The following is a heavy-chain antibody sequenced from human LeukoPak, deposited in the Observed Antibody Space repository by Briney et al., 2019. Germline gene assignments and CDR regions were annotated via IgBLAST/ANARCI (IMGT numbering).Heavy chain of an antibody. Sequence: PGGSLRLSCAASGFTFSSYEMNWVRQAPGKGLEWVSYISSSGSTIYYADSVKGRFTISRDNSKNTLYLQMNSLRSEDTAVYYCLRDFPTGSGRFDHWGQGTLVTVSS. CDR1: GFTFSSYE. J-gene: IGHJ4*02. V-gene: IGHV3-48*03. D-gene: IGHD2-15*01. CDR3: LRDFPTGSGRFDH. CDR2: ISSSGSTI.